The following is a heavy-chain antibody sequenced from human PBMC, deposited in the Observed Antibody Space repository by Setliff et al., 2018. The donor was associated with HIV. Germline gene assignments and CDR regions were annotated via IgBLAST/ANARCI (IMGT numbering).Heavy chain of an antibody. CDR2: IHYSGST. V-gene: IGHV4-31*03. D-gene: IGHD3-22*01. CDR3: ARSSSASPFSFDY. Sequence: SETLSLTCTVSGGSISNSVYFWAWIRQHPGKGLEWIGYIHYSGSTYQNPSLKSRVTISVDTSKNQFSLKLNSVTAADTAVYYCARSSSASPFSFDYWGQGSLVTVSS. CDR1: GGSISNSVYF. J-gene: IGHJ4*02.